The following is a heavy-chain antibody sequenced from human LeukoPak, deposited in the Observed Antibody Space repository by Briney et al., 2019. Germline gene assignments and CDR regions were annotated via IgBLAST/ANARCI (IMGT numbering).Heavy chain of an antibody. J-gene: IGHJ4*02. D-gene: IGHD2-2*01. CDR1: GFTFSSYW. CDR3: ARDTRWGGEDFDY. V-gene: IGHV3-7*04. Sequence: GGSLRLSCAASGFTFSSYWMTWVRRAPGKGLEWVANIKQDGSEKYYVDSVKGRFTISRDNAKNSLYLQMNSLRAEDTAVYYCARDTRWGGEDFDYWGQGTLVTVSS. CDR2: IKQDGSEK.